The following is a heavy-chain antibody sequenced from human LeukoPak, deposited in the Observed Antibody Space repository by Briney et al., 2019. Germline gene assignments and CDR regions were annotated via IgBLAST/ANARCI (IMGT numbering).Heavy chain of an antibody. D-gene: IGHD2-15*01. CDR3: AREYCSGGSCYTAPFDY. V-gene: IGHV3-23*01. CDR1: GFTVSSNY. J-gene: IGHJ4*02. Sequence: GGSLRLSCAASGFTVSSNYMSWVRQAPGKGPEWVSAISGSGGSTYYADSVKGRFTISRDNSKNTLYLQMNSLRAEDTAVYYCAREYCSGGSCYTAPFDYWGQGTLVTVSS. CDR2: ISGSGGST.